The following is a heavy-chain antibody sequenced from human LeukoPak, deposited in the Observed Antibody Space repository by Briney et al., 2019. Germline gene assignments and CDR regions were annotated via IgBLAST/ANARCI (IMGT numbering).Heavy chain of an antibody. Sequence: SETLSLTCAVYGGSFSGYYWSWIRQPPGKGLEWIGEINHSGSTNYNPSLKSRVTISVDTSKNQFSLKLSSVTAADTAVYYCARGLYDYVWGSYRANNWYFDLWGRGTLVTVSS. D-gene: IGHD3-16*02. CDR2: INHSGST. CDR1: GGSFSGYY. CDR3: ARGLYDYVWGSYRANNWYFDL. J-gene: IGHJ2*01. V-gene: IGHV4-34*01.